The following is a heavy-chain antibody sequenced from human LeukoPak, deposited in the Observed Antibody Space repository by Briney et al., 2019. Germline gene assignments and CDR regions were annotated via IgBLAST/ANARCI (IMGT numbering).Heavy chain of an antibody. Sequence: YPGGSLRLSCAASGFTFSSYAMSWARQAPGKGLEWVSGITGSGDITYYADSVKGRFTISRDNSKNALYLQMNSLRAEDTAVYYCAKDRYGSSWNDAFDIWGQGTMVTVSS. CDR3: AKDRYGSSWNDAFDI. CDR1: GFTFSSYA. D-gene: IGHD6-13*01. CDR2: ITGSGDIT. J-gene: IGHJ3*02. V-gene: IGHV3-23*01.